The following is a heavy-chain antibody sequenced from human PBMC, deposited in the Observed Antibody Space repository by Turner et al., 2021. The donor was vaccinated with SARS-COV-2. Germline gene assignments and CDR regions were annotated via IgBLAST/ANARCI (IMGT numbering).Heavy chain of an antibody. CDR2: IIHSVGTA. CDR3: ARDPKYDPLDD. J-gene: IGHJ6*02. CDR1: VGTFSSYA. V-gene: IGHV1-69*01. Sequence: VQLVQAGVEVLQPRSLVKVSCKAAVGTFSSYAITWVRQAPGQGLEWMGGIIHSVGTAYYAQKLQGRITITANESTNTAYMQLSSLRSDDTAVYCCARDPKYDPLDDWGQGTMVTVSS. D-gene: IGHD3-16*01.